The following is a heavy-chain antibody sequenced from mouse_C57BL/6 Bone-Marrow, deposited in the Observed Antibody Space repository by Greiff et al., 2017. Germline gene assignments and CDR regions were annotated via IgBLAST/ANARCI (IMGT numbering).Heavy chain of an antibody. D-gene: IGHD2-4*01. Sequence: VQLQQPGAELVRPGSSVKLSCKASGYTFTSYWMHWVKQRPIQGLEWIGNIDPSDSETHYNQKFKDKATLTVDKSSSTAYMQLSSLTSEDSAVYYCARKGPYYDYDLAWFAYWGQGTLVTVSA. CDR1: GYTFTSYW. CDR3: ARKGPYYDYDLAWFAY. V-gene: IGHV1-52*01. CDR2: IDPSDSET. J-gene: IGHJ3*01.